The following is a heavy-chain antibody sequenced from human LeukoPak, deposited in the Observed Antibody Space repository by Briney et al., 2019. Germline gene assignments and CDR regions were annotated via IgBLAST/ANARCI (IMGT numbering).Heavy chain of an antibody. CDR3: AKDISTTGTYNWFDP. Sequence: GGSLRLSCGASGFTFSSYWMSWVRQAPGKGLEWVANIKTDGSEKYYVDSVKGRFTISRDNAKNSLYLQMNSLRAEDTAVYYCAKDISTTGTYNWFDPWGQGTLVTVSS. CDR2: IKTDGSEK. D-gene: IGHD1-1*01. V-gene: IGHV3-7*03. CDR1: GFTFSSYW. J-gene: IGHJ5*02.